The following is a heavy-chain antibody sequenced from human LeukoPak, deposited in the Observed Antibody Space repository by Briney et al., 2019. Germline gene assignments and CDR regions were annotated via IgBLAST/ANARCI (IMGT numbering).Heavy chain of an antibody. V-gene: IGHV4-4*07. D-gene: IGHD3-10*01. CDR2: IHSGGTT. Sequence: PSETLSLTCTVSGDSISDDYYTWMRQPAGKGLEWIGRIHSGGTTNYNPSLMSRVTLSIDKSKKHISLRLTSVTAADTAVYYCARVMGAPYGSGSLPDYWGQGTLVTVSS. CDR3: ARVMGAPYGSGSLPDY. CDR1: GDSISDDY. J-gene: IGHJ4*02.